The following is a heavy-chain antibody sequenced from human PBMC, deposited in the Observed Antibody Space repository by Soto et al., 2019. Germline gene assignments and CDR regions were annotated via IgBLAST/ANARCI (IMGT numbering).Heavy chain of an antibody. D-gene: IGHD1-26*01. CDR2: INHSGST. CDR3: ASPGCYYGGDYYYDY. V-gene: IGHV4-34*01. Sequence: SETLSLTCAVYGGSFSGYYWSWIRQPPGKGLEWIGEINHSGSTNYNPSLKSRVTISVDTSKNQFSLKLSSVTAADTAVYYCASPGCYYGGDYYYDYWGQGTLVPVSS. CDR1: GGSFSGYY. J-gene: IGHJ4*02.